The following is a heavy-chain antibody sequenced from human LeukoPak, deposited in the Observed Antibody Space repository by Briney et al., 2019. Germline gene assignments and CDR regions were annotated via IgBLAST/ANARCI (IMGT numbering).Heavy chain of an antibody. V-gene: IGHV1-46*01. J-gene: IGHJ4*02. CDR3: ARVPYCGGDCYYYFDY. CDR1: GYTFTSYY. D-gene: IGHD2-21*02. CDR2: INPSGGST. Sequence: GASVKVSCKASGYTFTSYYMHWVRQAPGQGLEWMGIINPSGGSTSYAQKFQGRVTMTRDTSTSTVYMEPSSLRSEDTAVYYCARVPYCGGDCYYYFDYWGQGTLVTVSS.